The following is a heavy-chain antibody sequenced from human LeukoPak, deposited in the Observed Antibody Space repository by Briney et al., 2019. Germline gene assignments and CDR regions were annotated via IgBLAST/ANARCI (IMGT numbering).Heavy chain of an antibody. D-gene: IGHD1-1*01. CDR3: ARHETGPYFDY. Sequence: GESLKISCNVSGSSFTSYWIGWVRRMSGKGLECMGIIYPGDSDTRYSPSFQGQVTISADKSISTAYLQWSSLKASDTAMYYCARHETGPYFDYWGQGTLVTVSS. CDR2: IYPGDSDT. V-gene: IGHV5-51*01. CDR1: GSSFTSYW. J-gene: IGHJ4*02.